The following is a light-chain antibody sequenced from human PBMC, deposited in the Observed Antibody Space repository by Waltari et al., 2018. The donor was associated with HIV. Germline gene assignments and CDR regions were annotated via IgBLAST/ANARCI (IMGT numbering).Light chain of an antibody. J-gene: IGKJ3*01. CDR3: QQTFSPPRT. Sequence: TQSPSSLSASVGDRVTISCRTSQNVINYLNWYHQRPGKAPTLLIFGASTVQDGVSSRFSGSGSGTDFTLSIAGLQPEDIGTYYCQQTFSPPRTFGPGT. CDR2: GAS. CDR1: QNVINY. V-gene: IGKV1-39*01.